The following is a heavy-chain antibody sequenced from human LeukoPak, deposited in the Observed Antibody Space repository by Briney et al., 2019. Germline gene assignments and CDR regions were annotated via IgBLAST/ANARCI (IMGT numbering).Heavy chain of an antibody. CDR3: ARSDYGSGVYGFDY. CDR1: GFTVSSNY. Sequence: GGSLRPSCAASGFTVSSNYMSWVRQAPGKGLEWVSVIYSGGSTYYADSVKGRFTISRDNSKNTLYLQMNSLRAEDTAVYYCARSDYGSGVYGFDYWGRGTLVTVSS. CDR2: IYSGGST. J-gene: IGHJ4*02. D-gene: IGHD3-10*01. V-gene: IGHV3-66*01.